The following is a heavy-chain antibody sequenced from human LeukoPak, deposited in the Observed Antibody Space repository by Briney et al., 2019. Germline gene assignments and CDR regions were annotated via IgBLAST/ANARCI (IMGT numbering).Heavy chain of an antibody. D-gene: IGHD3-3*01. J-gene: IGHJ4*02. CDR2: ISSSSSYI. Sequence: KSGGSLRLSCAASGFTFSSYSMNWVRQAPGKGLEWVSSISSSSSYIYYADSVKGRFTISRDNAKNSLYLQMNSLRAEDTAVYYCTTGAAFWSGYYMEVPDYRGQGTLVTVSS. CDR1: GFTFSSYS. V-gene: IGHV3-21*01. CDR3: TTGAAFWSGYYMEVPDY.